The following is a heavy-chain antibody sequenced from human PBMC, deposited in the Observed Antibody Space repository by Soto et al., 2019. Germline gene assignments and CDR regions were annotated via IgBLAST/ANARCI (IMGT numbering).Heavy chain of an antibody. Sequence: SVKVSCKASGGTFSSYAISWVRQAPGQGLEWMGGIIPIFGTANYAQKFQGRVTITADESTSTAYMELSSLRSEDTAVYYCAHFWSCYYGSWFDPWGQGTLVTVYS. V-gene: IGHV1-69*13. D-gene: IGHD3-3*02. J-gene: IGHJ5*02. CDR3: AHFWSCYYGSWFDP. CDR1: GGTFSSYA. CDR2: IIPIFGTA.